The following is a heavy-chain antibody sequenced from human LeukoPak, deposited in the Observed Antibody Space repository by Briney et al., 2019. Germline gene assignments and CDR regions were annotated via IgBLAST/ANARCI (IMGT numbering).Heavy chain of an antibody. J-gene: IGHJ5*01. CDR1: GFTFNNYV. V-gene: IGHV3-64D*09. Sequence: GESLRLSCSASGFTFNNYVMHWVRQAPGKGLEYVSATSTNGDTTYYTDSVKGRFTISRDNSKNTLSLQMSSLRAEDTAVYYCVKDCSRDWNGHWFDSWGQGTLVTVSS. CDR3: VKDCSRDWNGHWFDS. D-gene: IGHD2-21*02. CDR2: TSTNGDTT.